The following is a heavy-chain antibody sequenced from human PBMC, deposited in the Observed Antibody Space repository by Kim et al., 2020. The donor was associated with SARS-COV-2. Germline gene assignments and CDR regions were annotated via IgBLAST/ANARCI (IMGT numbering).Heavy chain of an antibody. J-gene: IGHJ4*02. CDR1: GYTFTSYY. V-gene: IGHV1-46*01. CDR3: ARGAGITMVRGVAPDY. CDR2: INPSGGST. D-gene: IGHD3-10*01. Sequence: ASVKVSCKASGYTFTSYYMHWVRQAPGQGLEGMGIINPSGGSTSYAQKFQGRVTMTRDTSTSTVYMELSSLRSEDTAVYYCARGAGITMVRGVAPDYWGQGTLVTVSS.